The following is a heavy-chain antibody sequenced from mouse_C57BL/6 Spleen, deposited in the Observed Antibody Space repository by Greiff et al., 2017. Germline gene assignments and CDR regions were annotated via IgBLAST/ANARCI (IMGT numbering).Heavy chain of an antibody. CDR3: ARQGGSDY. CDR1: GFTFSSYG. D-gene: IGHD1-1*02. V-gene: IGHV5-6*02. CDR2: ISSGGSYT. Sequence: DVMLVESGGDLVKPGGSLKLSCAASGFTFSSYGMSWVRQTPDKRLEWVATISSGGSYTYYPDSVKGRFTISRDNAKNTLYLQMSSLKSEDTAMYYCARQGGSDYWGQGTTLTVSS. J-gene: IGHJ2*01.